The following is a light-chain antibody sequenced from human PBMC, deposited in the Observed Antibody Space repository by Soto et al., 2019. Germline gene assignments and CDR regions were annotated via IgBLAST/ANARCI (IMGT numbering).Light chain of an antibody. V-gene: IGLV1-40*01. J-gene: IGLJ2*01. CDR3: QSYDTGLNPIL. Sequence: QSVLTQPPSVSGAPGQRVTVSCTGTSSNIGAGFDVHWYQQIPGTAPKLLIFGNTNRPSGVPDPFSGARSGPSPTLAISEPKADDEAIYYCQSYDTGLNPILFGGGPKLTVL. CDR1: SSNIGAGFD. CDR2: GNT.